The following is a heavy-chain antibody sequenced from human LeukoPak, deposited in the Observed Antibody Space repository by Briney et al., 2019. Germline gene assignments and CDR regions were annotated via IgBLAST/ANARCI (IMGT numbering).Heavy chain of an antibody. V-gene: IGHV1-2*02. CDR3: ARDRYYYDSSGYYFR. CDR2: INPNSGGT. Sequence: ASVKVSCKASGYTFTGYYMHWVRQAPGQGLEWMGWINPNSGGTYYAQKFQGRVTMTRDTSISTAYMELSRLRSDDTAVYYCARDRYYYDSSGYYFRWGQGTLVTVSS. CDR1: GYTFTGYY. J-gene: IGHJ4*02. D-gene: IGHD3-22*01.